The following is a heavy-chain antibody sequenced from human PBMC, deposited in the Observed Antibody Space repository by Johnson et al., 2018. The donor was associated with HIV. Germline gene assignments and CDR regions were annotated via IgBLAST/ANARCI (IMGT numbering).Heavy chain of an antibody. Sequence: QVQLVESGGGVVQPGRSLRLSCAASGFTFSSYAMHWVRQAPGKGLEWVAVISYDESNKYSADSVKGRFTISRDNSKNTLYLQMNSLRVEDTAVYYCAKGRNTYGADVFDIWGQGTMVTVSS. CDR2: ISYDESNK. CDR3: AKGRNTYGADVFDI. J-gene: IGHJ3*02. CDR1: GFTFSSYA. V-gene: IGHV3-30-3*01. D-gene: IGHD4/OR15-4a*01.